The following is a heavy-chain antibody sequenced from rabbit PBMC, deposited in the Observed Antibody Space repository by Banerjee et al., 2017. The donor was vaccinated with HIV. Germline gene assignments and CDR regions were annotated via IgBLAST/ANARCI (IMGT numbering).Heavy chain of an antibody. J-gene: IGHJ3*01. V-gene: IGHV1S40*01. CDR1: GFSFSSGYD. Sequence: QQLEESGGGLVKPGASLTLTCKASGFSFSSGYDMCWVRQAPVTGLEWIACIYAGSSGSTYYASWAKGRFTITKTSSTTVTLQMTSLTAADTATYFCARGLVAGVLDLWGQGTLVTVS. D-gene: IGHD3-3*01. CDR2: IYAGSSGST. CDR3: ARGLVAGVLDL.